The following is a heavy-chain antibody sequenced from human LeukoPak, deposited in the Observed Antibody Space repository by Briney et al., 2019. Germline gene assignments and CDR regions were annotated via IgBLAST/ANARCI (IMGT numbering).Heavy chain of an antibody. CDR3: ARDMATDYDFWSGYSQSWFDP. D-gene: IGHD3-3*01. J-gene: IGHJ5*02. CDR2: IIPILGIA. V-gene: IGHV1-69*04. Sequence: ASVKVSCEASGGTFSSYAISWVRQAPGQGLEWMGRIIPILGIANYAQKFQGRVTITADKSTSTAYMELSSLRSEDTAVYYCARDMATDYDFWSGYSQSWFDPWGQGTLVTVSS. CDR1: GGTFSSYA.